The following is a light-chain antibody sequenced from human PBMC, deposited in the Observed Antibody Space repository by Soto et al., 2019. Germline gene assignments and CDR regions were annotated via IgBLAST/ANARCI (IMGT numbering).Light chain of an antibody. CDR2: DVS. V-gene: IGLV2-8*01. J-gene: IGLJ1*01. CDR3: SSYAGAHIV. Sequence: QSVLTQPPSASGSPGQSVTISCTGTSSDVGGYNYVSWYQQHPGKAPKLMIYDVSQRPSGVPDRFSGSKSGNTASLTVSGLPDEDAADYYCSSYAGAHIVFGTGTKVTVL. CDR1: SSDVGGYNY.